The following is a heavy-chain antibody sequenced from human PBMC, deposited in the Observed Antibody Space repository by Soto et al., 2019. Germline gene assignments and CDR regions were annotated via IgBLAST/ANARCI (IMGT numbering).Heavy chain of an antibody. J-gene: IGHJ4*02. CDR3: ASWDYDVLTGYSYDD. V-gene: IGHV1-69*01. D-gene: IGHD3-9*01. CDR2: IIPMTRRT. Sequence: QVQLVQFGAEVKKPGSSVKVSCKASGGTFNNYGMGWVRQAPGQGLEWMGGIIPMTRRTNYAQKFQGRVTVTADASRTTAYMELRGLRSEDTAVYYCASWDYDVLTGYSYDDWGQGTLVTVSS. CDR1: GGTFNNYG.